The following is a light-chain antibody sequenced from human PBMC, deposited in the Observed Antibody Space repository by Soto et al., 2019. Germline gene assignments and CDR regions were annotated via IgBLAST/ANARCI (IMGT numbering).Light chain of an antibody. CDR2: DAS. CDR3: QQRSNWPVT. Sequence: EIVLTQSPATLSLSPGERATLSCRASQSVSSYLAWYQQKPGQAPRLLIYDASNRATGIPARFSGSGSGTDFTLTISSLDPEDFAVYYCQQRSNWPVTFGPGTKVDI. CDR1: QSVSSY. J-gene: IGKJ3*01. V-gene: IGKV3-11*01.